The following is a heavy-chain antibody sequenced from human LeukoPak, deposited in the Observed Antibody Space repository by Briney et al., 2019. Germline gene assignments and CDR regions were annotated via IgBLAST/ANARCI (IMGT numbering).Heavy chain of an antibody. J-gene: IGHJ5*02. CDR3: ARDHLANLASRLFDP. CDR1: GYSISSDYY. V-gene: IGHV4-38-2*02. Sequence: SGTLSLTCTVSGYSISSDYYWGWIRPPPGKGLEWIGSIHHSGRTYYNPSLKSRVTISVDTSKNQFSLKLSSVTAADTAVYYCARDHLANLASRLFDPWGQGTLVTVSS. D-gene: IGHD3-3*01. CDR2: IHHSGRT.